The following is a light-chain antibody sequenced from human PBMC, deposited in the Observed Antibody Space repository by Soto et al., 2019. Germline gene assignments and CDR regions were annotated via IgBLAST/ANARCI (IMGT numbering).Light chain of an antibody. Sequence: EIVLTQSPGTLSLSPGERATLSCRASQSVSNNYLAWYQQKPGQAPRLLIYGASSRATGIPDRFSGSGSATDFTLTISRLEPEDFAVYYCQQYRGWPRTFGQGTKVEIK. CDR2: GAS. CDR1: QSVSNNY. J-gene: IGKJ1*01. V-gene: IGKV3-20*01. CDR3: QQYRGWPRT.